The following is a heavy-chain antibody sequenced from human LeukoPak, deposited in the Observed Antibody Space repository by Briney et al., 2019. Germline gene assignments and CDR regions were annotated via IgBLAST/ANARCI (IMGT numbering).Heavy chain of an antibody. D-gene: IGHD4/OR15-4a*01. CDR1: GFTFSSYG. V-gene: IGHV3-30*19. CDR2: VSYDGYNK. J-gene: IGHJ4*02. Sequence: GGSLRLSCAVSGFTFSSYGMHWVRQAPGKGLEWVTVVSYDGYNKYYADSVKGRFTLSRDNSKNTLYLQMNSLRAEDTAVYYCARGKLTQIDYWGQGTLVTVSS. CDR3: ARGKLTQIDY.